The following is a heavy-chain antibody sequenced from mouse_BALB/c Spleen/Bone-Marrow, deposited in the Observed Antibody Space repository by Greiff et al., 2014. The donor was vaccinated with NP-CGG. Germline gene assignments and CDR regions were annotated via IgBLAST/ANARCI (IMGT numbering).Heavy chain of an antibody. CDR1: GYTFTSYV. J-gene: IGHJ2*01. Sequence: VHVKQSGPELVKPGASVKMSCKASGYTFTSYVMHWVKQKPGQGLEWIGYINPYNDGTKYNEKFKGKATLTSDKSSSTAYMELSSLTSEYSAVYYCARQGVDYFDYWGQGTTLTVSS. CDR3: ARQGVDYFDY. CDR2: INPYNDGT. V-gene: IGHV1-14*01.